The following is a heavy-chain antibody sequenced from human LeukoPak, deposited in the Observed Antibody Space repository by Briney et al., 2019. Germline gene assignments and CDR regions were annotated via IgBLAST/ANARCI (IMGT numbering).Heavy chain of an antibody. Sequence: PSETLSLTCIVSGSSINTDYYWGWSRQPPGKGREWIASIPHSGRSYYNPSLKSRFTLSVDTSRSQLSLKLSSVTATDAAVFYCAAYFSGYPRIQYWGQGTLVTVSS. CDR3: AAYFSGYPRIQY. V-gene: IGHV4-38-2*02. CDR1: GSSINTDYY. D-gene: IGHD5-12*01. J-gene: IGHJ4*02. CDR2: IPHSGRS.